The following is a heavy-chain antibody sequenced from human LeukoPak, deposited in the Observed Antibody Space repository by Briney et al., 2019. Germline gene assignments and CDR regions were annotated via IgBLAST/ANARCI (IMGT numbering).Heavy chain of an antibody. CDR3: AREGAAYYYMDV. CDR1: GYTFTTYG. D-gene: IGHD3-16*01. Sequence: GASVKVSCKASGYTFTTYGISWVRQAPGQGLEWMGWISPYSGNTNYAQKLQGRVTMITDTSTSTAYMELRSLRSEDTALYYCAREGAAYYYMDVWGKGTTVTVSS. V-gene: IGHV1-18*01. J-gene: IGHJ6*03. CDR2: ISPYSGNT.